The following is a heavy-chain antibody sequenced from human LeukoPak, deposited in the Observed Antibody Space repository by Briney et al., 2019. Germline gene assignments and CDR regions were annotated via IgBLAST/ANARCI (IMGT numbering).Heavy chain of an antibody. V-gene: IGHV1-18*01. D-gene: IGHD3-3*01. CDR2: ISAYNGNT. CDR3: ARVHLDYDFWSGYSLYYMDV. Sequence: ASVKVSCKASGYTFTSYGISWVRQAPGQGLEWMGWISAYNGNTNYAQKLQGRVTMTTDTSTSTVYMELRRLRSDDTAVYYCARVHLDYDFWSGYSLYYMDVWGKGTTVTVSS. CDR1: GYTFTSYG. J-gene: IGHJ6*03.